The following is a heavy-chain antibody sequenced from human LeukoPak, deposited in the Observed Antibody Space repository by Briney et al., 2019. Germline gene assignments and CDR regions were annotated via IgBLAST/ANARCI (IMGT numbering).Heavy chain of an antibody. Sequence: SETLSLTCAVYGGSFSGYYWSWIRQPPGKGREWIGEINHSGSTNYNPSLKSRVTISVDTSKNQFSLKLSSVTAADTAVYYCARWLPDIVVVPAARAKYYYYYMDVWGKGTTVTVSS. J-gene: IGHJ6*03. CDR3: ARWLPDIVVVPAARAKYYYYYMDV. CDR1: GGSFSGYY. V-gene: IGHV4-34*01. CDR2: INHSGST. D-gene: IGHD2-2*01.